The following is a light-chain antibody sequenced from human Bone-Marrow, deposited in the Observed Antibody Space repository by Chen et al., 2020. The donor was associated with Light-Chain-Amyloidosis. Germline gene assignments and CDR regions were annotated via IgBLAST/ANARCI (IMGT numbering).Light chain of an antibody. CDR1: QSIGTY. CDR2: AAS. J-gene: IGKJ2*01. Sequence: DIQMTPSASSLSASVGDRVTITCRASQSIGTYLNWYQHKPGVAPRLLIYAASKLQSGVPSRFSGSGSGTDFTLTISSLEPDDSATYYCQQSYNTPHTFGQGTNLEIK. CDR3: QQSYNTPHT. V-gene: IGKV1-39*01.